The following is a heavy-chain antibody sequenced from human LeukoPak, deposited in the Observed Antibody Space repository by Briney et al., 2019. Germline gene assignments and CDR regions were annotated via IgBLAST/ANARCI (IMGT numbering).Heavy chain of an antibody. D-gene: IGHD2-21*02. CDR3: ASKWYCGGDCYYQIDY. J-gene: IGHJ4*02. CDR1: GFTFSSYV. Sequence: GGSLRLSCAASGFTFSSYVMHWVRQAPGKGLEWVAVILYDGSDKYYADSAKGRFTVSRDNSKNTLFLQMNSLRTEDTAVYYCASKWYCGGDCYYQIDYWGQGTLVTVSS. V-gene: IGHV3-30*03. CDR2: ILYDGSDK.